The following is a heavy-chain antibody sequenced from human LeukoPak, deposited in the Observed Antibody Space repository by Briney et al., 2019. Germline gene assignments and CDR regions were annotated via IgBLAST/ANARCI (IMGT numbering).Heavy chain of an antibody. J-gene: IGHJ4*02. CDR1: GYTFTGYY. CDR2: INTNSGGT. CDR3: ARDPGYYGSGSYYSRSFDY. Sequence: ASVKVSCKASGYTFTGYYMHWVRQAPRQGLEWMGWINTNSGGTNYAQKFQGRVTMTRDTSISTAYMELSRLRSDDTAVYYCARDPGYYGSGSYYSRSFDYWGQGTLVTVSS. V-gene: IGHV1-2*02. D-gene: IGHD3-10*01.